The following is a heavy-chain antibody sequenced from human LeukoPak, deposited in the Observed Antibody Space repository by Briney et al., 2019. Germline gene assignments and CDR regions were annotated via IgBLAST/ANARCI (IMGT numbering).Heavy chain of an antibody. D-gene: IGHD6-6*01. Sequence: SETLSLTCTVSGGSISSGGYYWSWIRQHPGKGLEWIGYIYYSGSTNYNPSLKSRVTISVDTSKNQFSLKLSSVTAADTAVYYCARGAWTARFMSIGTLDYWGQGTLVTVSP. CDR3: ARGAWTARFMSIGTLDY. J-gene: IGHJ4*02. V-gene: IGHV4-61*08. CDR2: IYYSGST. CDR1: GGSISSGGYY.